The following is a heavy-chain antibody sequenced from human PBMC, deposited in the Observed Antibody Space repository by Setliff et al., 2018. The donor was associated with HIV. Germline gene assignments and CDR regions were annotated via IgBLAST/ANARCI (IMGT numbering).Heavy chain of an antibody. V-gene: IGHV3-11*05. CDR3: AKDLHYGSGNYGWH. D-gene: IGHD3-10*01. CDR2: ISISTTYT. Sequence: GGSLRLSCAASGFTFSDYFMTWIRQAPGKGLEWVSYISISTTYTYYADSVKGRFTISRDNSKNMVYLQMSNVRAEDTAVYYCAKDLHYGSGNYGWHWGQGTLVTVSS. CDR1: GFTFSDYF. J-gene: IGHJ4*02.